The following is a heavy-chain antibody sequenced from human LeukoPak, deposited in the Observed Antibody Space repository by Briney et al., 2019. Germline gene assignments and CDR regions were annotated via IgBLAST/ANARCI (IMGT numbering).Heavy chain of an antibody. CDR2: IYYTGST. Sequence: SVTLSLTCTVSGGSISSYYWSWIRQPPGKGLEWIGYIYYTGSTNYNPSLKSRVTKSVDTSKHQSSLKLTSVPAADPAVYYCAGVRASSLSGFFDYYYYCMDGWGKGTTVTVSS. J-gene: IGHJ6*03. V-gene: IGHV4-59*01. D-gene: IGHD6-13*01. CDR3: AGVRASSLSGFFDYYYYCMDG. CDR1: GGSISSYY.